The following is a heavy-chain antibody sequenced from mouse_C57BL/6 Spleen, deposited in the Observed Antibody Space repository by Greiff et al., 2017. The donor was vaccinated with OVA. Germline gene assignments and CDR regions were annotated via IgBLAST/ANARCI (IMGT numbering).Heavy chain of an antibody. D-gene: IGHD2-5*01. J-gene: IGHJ4*01. CDR2: IYPSDSET. CDR1: GYTFTSYW. Sequence: QVQLQQPGAELVRPGSSVKLSCKASGYTFTSYWMDWVKQRPGQGLEWIGNIYPSDSETHYNQKFKDKATLTVDKSSSTAYMQLSSLTSEDSAVYYCAREAYYSNREAMDYWGQGTSVTVSS. V-gene: IGHV1-61*01. CDR3: AREAYYSNREAMDY.